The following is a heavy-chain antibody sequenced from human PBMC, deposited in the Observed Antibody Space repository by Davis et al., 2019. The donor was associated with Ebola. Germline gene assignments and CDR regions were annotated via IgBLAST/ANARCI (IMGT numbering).Heavy chain of an antibody. D-gene: IGHD2-2*01. CDR3: ARGPVVPGAIFSLFRDFNRFDP. V-gene: IGHV4-4*02. J-gene: IGHJ5*02. CDR2: VYHTGTT. Sequence: PSETLSLTCAVSGDSITTTNWWRWLRQPPGKGLEWIGEVYHTGTTNYNLALKSRVTISVDKSNNQFSLRLSSVTAADTAVYFCARGPVVPGAIFSLFRDFNRFDPWGQGTLVAVSS. CDR1: GDSITTTNW.